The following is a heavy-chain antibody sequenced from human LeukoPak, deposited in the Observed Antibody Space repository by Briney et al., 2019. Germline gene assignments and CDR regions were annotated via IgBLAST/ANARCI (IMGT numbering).Heavy chain of an antibody. CDR3: AELGITMIGGV. CDR1: GFTFSSYE. CDR2: ISSSGSTI. V-gene: IGHV3-48*03. J-gene: IGHJ6*04. D-gene: IGHD3-10*02. Sequence: HPGGSLRLSCAASGFTFSSYEMNWVRQAPGKGLEWVSYISSSGSTIYYADSVKGRFTISRDSAKNSLYLQMNSLRAEDTAVYYCAELGITMIGGVWGKGTTVTISS.